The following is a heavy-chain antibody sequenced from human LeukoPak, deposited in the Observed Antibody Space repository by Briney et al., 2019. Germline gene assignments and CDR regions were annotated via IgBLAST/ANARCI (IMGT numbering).Heavy chain of an antibody. D-gene: IGHD6-19*01. CDR2: IKPDRGSS. CDR3: ARARVPIAVAGLYYFDY. CDR1: RYTFPAYY. Sequence: AAVNVSYQASRYTFPAYYLHWLRQAPGQGPEWMGWIKPDRGSSHYAQKFQGRVTMTRDTSSNSAYMDLTSLKSDDTALYYCARARVPIAVAGLYYFDYWGQGALVTVSS. V-gene: IGHV1-2*02. J-gene: IGHJ4*02.